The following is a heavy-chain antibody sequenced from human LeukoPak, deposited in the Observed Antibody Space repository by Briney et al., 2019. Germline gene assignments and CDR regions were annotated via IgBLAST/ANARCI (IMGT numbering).Heavy chain of an antibody. CDR3: AKGGPTGDLRSPGRDW. CDR1: GFTFSNNP. Sequence: GGSLRLSCAASGFTFSNNPMHWVRQAPGKGLEWVAVTSHDENNKYYADSVKGRFTISRDNSKNTLYLQMNSLRAEDTAVYYCAKGGPTGDLRSPGRDWWGQGALVTVSS. CDR2: TSHDENNK. D-gene: IGHD7-27*01. J-gene: IGHJ4*02. V-gene: IGHV3-30-3*01.